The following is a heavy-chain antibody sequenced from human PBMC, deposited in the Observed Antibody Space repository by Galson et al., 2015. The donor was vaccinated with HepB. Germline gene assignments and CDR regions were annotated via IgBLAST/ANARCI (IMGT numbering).Heavy chain of an antibody. CDR1: GYTLTELS. CDR3: ATTPPRRLGYYGSGSQRDYYYYYMDV. V-gene: IGHV1-24*01. Sequence: SVKVSCKVSGYTLTELSMHWVRQAPGKGLEWMGGFDPEDGETIYAQKFRGRVTMTEDTSTDTAHMELSSLRSEDTAVYYCATTPPRRLGYYGSGSQRDYYYYYMDVWGKGTTVTVSS. CDR2: FDPEDGET. D-gene: IGHD3-10*01. J-gene: IGHJ6*03.